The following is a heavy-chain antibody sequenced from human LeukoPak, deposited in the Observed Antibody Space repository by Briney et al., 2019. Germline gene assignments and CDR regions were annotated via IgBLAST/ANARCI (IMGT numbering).Heavy chain of an antibody. CDR3: ARGHPVVPAAVPDY. J-gene: IGHJ4*02. V-gene: IGHV1-18*01. CDR2: ISAYNGDT. D-gene: IGHD2-2*02. Sequence: ASVKVSCKASGYTFTSHGISWVRQAPGQGLEWMGWISAYNGDTKYAQNLQGRVTLTTYTSTTTAYLELRSLRSDDTAVYYCARGHPVVPAAVPDYWGQGTLVTVSS. CDR1: GYTFTSHG.